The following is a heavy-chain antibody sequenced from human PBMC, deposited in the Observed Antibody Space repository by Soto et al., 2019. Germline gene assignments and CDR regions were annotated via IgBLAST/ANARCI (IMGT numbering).Heavy chain of an antibody. Sequence: SVEVSCKASGVTFSRQNMRWVRQAPGQGLEWMGGIIPIFGTPQYAEKFQDRVTITADESTSTAYMELSSLTSEDTAIYYCAKRSPSGTYYCDYWGQGTLVTVSS. D-gene: IGHD1-26*01. CDR3: AKRSPSGTYYCDY. J-gene: IGHJ4*02. V-gene: IGHV1-69*13. CDR2: IIPIFGTP. CDR1: GVTFSRQN.